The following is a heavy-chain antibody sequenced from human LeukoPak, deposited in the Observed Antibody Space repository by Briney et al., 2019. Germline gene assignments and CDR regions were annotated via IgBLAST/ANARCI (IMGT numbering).Heavy chain of an antibody. D-gene: IGHD6-19*01. Sequence: SETLSLTCGVSGGSISNTNWWTWVRQPPGKGLEWIGEVNLQGSTNYNPSLKSRVAISVDKSENHISLKLTSVTAADTAVYYCARGEAGTAPYYYYYYGMDVWGQGTTVTVSS. V-gene: IGHV4-4*02. CDR3: ARGEAGTAPYYYYYYGMDV. CDR2: VNLQGST. J-gene: IGHJ6*02. CDR1: GGSISNTNW.